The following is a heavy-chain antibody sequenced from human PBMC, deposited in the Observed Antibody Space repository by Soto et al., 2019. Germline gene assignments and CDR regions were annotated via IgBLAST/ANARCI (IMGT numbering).Heavy chain of an antibody. D-gene: IGHD3-3*01. CDR2: IIPIFGTA. Sequence: SVKVSCKASGGTFSSYASSWVRQAPGQGLEWMGGIIPIFGTANYAQKFQGRVTITADESTSTAYMELSSLRSEDTAVYYCAKKPIGVRGENWFDPWGQGTLVTVSS. CDR3: AKKPIGVRGENWFDP. V-gene: IGHV1-69*13. CDR1: GGTFSSYA. J-gene: IGHJ5*02.